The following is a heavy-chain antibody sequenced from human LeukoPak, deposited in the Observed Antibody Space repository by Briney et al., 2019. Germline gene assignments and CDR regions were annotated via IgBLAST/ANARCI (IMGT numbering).Heavy chain of an antibody. Sequence: GGSLRLSCAASGFTVTGNYMGWVRQAPGKGLEWVSSISSSSSYIYYADSVKGRFTTSRDNAKNSLYLQMNSLRAEDTAVYYCARHYDSNSYGPGYWGQGTLVTVSS. CDR1: GFTVTGNY. D-gene: IGHD3-22*01. CDR3: ARHYDSNSYGPGY. J-gene: IGHJ4*02. CDR2: ISSSSSYI. V-gene: IGHV3-21*01.